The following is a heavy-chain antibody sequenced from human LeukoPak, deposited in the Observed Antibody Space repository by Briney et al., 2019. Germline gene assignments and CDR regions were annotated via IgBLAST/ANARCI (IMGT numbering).Heavy chain of an antibody. V-gene: IGHV1-18*01. D-gene: IGHD5-12*01. CDR3: ARGVLSGYDTYYYYMDV. J-gene: IGHJ6*03. CDR1: GYTFTSYG. CDR2: ISAYNGNT. Sequence: ASVKVSCKASGYTFTSYGISWVRQAPGQGLEWMGWISAYNGNTNYAQKLQGRVTMTTDTSTSTAYMELRSLRADDTAVYYCARGVLSGYDTYYYYMDVWGKGTTVTVSS.